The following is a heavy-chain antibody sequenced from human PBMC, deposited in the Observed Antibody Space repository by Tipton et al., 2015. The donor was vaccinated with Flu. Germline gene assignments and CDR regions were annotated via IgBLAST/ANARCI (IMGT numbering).Heavy chain of an antibody. V-gene: IGHV4-59*08. CDR1: GGSISSYY. J-gene: IGHJ6*03. Sequence: TLSLTCTVSGGSISSYYWSWIRQPPGKGLEWIGYIYYSGSTNYNPSLKSRVTISVDTSKSQFSLKLSSVTAADTAVYYCARQYYDILTGYYNPYYYYYMDVWGKGTTVTVSS. CDR2: IYYSGST. D-gene: IGHD3-9*01. CDR3: ARQYYDILTGYYNPYYYYYMDV.